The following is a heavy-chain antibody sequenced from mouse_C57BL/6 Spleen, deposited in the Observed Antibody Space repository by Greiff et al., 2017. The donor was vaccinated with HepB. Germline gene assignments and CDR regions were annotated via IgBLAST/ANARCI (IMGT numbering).Heavy chain of an antibody. CDR1: GFTFSSYG. D-gene: IGHD2-4*01. CDR2: ISSGGSYT. CDR3: ASGGYDYYDFDY. J-gene: IGHJ2*01. Sequence: EVQLVESGGDLVKPGGSLKLSCAASGFTFSSYGMSWVRQTPDKRLEWVATISSGGSYTYYPDSVKGRFTISRDNAKNTLYLQMSSLKSEDTAMYYCASGGYDYYDFDYWGQGTTLTVSS. V-gene: IGHV5-6*01.